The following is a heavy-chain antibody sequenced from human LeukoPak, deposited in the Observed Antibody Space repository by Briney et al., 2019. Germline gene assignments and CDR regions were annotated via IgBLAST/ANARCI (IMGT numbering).Heavy chain of an antibody. CDR2: IDSDGTRT. Sequence: PGGSLRLSCAASGFAFSTYWMHWVRQAPGKGLVWVSRIDSDGTRTTYADSVKGRFTISRDNAKNTLYLQMNSLRAEDTAVYYCARSPNCGGDCSWGQGTLATVSS. CDR1: GFAFSTYW. J-gene: IGHJ5*02. CDR3: ARSPNCGGDCS. D-gene: IGHD2-21*02. V-gene: IGHV3-74*01.